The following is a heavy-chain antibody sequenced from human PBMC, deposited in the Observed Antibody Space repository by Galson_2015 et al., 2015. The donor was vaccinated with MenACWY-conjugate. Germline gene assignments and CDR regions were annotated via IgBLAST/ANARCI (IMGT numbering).Heavy chain of an antibody. Sequence: SLRLSCAASGFNFNIYWMHWARQAPGKGLMWVSHINSDVVSTSYADSVKGRFSISRDNAKSTLYLQMNNLRAEDTAVYYCVALSGSSLGDYWGQGTLVTVSS. D-gene: IGHD1-26*01. CDR3: VALSGSSLGDY. CDR1: GFNFNIYW. J-gene: IGHJ4*02. CDR2: INSDVVST. V-gene: IGHV3-74*01.